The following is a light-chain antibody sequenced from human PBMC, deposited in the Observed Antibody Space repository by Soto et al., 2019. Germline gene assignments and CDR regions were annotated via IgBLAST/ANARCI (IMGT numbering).Light chain of an antibody. J-gene: IGKJ2*01. CDR2: AAS. V-gene: IGKV1-39*01. CDR3: QQSYSTPPP. Sequence: DIQMTQSPSSLSASVGDRVTITCRASQSISSYLNWYQQKPGKAPKLLIYAASRLQSGVPSRFSGSGSETDFTLTINILQPEDFATYYFQQSYSTPPPFGQGTKVEI. CDR1: QSISSY.